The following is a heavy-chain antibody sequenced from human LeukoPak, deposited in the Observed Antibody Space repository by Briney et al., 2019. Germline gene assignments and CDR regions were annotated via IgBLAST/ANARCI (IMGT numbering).Heavy chain of an antibody. Sequence: GGSLRLSCAASGFTFSTYCMNWVRQAPGKGLEGVSSISSSGGYIYYADSVEGRFTISRDNAKHSLYLQMNSLRADDTAVYYCARCSGGSCYRSDDYWGQGTLVTVSS. V-gene: IGHV3-21*01. J-gene: IGHJ4*02. CDR3: ARCSGGSCYRSDDY. CDR2: ISSSGGYI. CDR1: GFTFSTYC. D-gene: IGHD2-15*01.